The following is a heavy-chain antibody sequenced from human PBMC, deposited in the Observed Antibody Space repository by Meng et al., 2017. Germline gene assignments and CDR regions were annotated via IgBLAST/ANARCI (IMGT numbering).Heavy chain of an antibody. Sequence: SETLSLTCTVSGYSISSGYYWGWIRQPPGKGLEWIGSIYHSGSTYYNPSLKSRVTISVDTSKNQFSLKLSSVTAADTAVYYCARLRFERSWFDPWGQGTLVTVSS. CDR3: ARLRFERSWFDP. CDR1: GYSISSGYY. J-gene: IGHJ5*02. D-gene: IGHD4-17*01. CDR2: IYHSGST. V-gene: IGHV4-38-2*02.